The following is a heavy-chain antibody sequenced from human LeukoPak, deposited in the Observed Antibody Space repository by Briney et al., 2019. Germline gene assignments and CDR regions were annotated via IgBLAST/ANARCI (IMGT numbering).Heavy chain of an antibody. CDR3: ARGTIGIAVAAT. CDR1: GYTFTSYD. D-gene: IGHD6-19*01. Sequence: ASVKVSCKASGYTFTSYDINWVRQATGQGLEWMGWMSPNSGNTGYAQKFQGRVTMTRNTSISTAYMELSSLRSEDTAVYYCARGTIGIAVAATWGQGTLVTVSS. J-gene: IGHJ5*02. V-gene: IGHV1-8*01. CDR2: MSPNSGNT.